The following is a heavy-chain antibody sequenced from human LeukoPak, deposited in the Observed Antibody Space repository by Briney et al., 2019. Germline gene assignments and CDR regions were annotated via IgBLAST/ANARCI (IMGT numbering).Heavy chain of an antibody. CDR1: GFTFSSHG. D-gene: IGHD2-2*01. CDR2: ISVSGRST. CDR3: AKDARGFQLHRGAFDI. J-gene: IGHJ3*02. V-gene: IGHV3-23*01. Sequence: GGSLRLSCAASGFTFSSHGMSWVRQAPGKGLEWVSTISVSGRSTYYADSVKGRFTISRDNSENTLYLQMNSLRGEDTAIYFCAKDARGFQLHRGAFDIWGQGTMVTVSS.